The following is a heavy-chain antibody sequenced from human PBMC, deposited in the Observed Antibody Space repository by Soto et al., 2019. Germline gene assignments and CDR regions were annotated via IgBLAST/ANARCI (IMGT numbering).Heavy chain of an antibody. CDR1: GYTFTSYA. CDR2: INAGNGNT. CDR3: ARVGSYFDWLLSSLDPANDAFDI. D-gene: IGHD3-9*01. Sequence: ASVKVSCKASGYTFTSYAMHWVRQAPGQRREWMGWINAGNGNTKYSQKFQGRVTITRDTSASTAYMELSSLRSEDTAVYYCARVGSYFDWLLSSLDPANDAFDIWGQGTMVTVSS. V-gene: IGHV1-3*01. J-gene: IGHJ3*02.